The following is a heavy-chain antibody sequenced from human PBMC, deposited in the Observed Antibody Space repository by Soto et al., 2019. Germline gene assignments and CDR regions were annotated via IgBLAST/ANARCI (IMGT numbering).Heavy chain of an antibody. Sequence: EVQLVESGGGLVQPGGSLRLSCAASGFTFSSYSMNWVRQAPGKGLEWVSYISSSSSTIYYADSVKGRFTISRDNAKNSLYLQMNGLRAEDTAVYYCAREFSMVRGVIHYYYGMDVWGQGATVTVSS. D-gene: IGHD3-10*01. J-gene: IGHJ6*02. CDR2: ISSSSSTI. V-gene: IGHV3-48*01. CDR1: GFTFSSYS. CDR3: AREFSMVRGVIHYYYGMDV.